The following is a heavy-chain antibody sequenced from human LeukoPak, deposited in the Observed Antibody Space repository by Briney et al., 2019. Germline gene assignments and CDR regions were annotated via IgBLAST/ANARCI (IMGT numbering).Heavy chain of an antibody. V-gene: IGHV3-21*01. D-gene: IGHD1-26*01. J-gene: IGHJ3*02. CDR2: ISSSSSYI. Sequence: GGSLRLSCAASGFTFSSYSMNWVRQAPGKGLEWVSSISSSSSYIYYADSVKGRFTISRDNAKNSLYLQMNSLRAEDTAVYHCASNSGTKDGAFDIWGQGTMVTVSS. CDR1: GFTFSSYS. CDR3: ASNSGTKDGAFDI.